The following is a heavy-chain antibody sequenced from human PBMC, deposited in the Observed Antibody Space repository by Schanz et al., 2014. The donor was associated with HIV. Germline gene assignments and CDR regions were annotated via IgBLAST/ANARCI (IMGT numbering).Heavy chain of an antibody. Sequence: EVQLVESGGGLVKPGGSLRLSCAASGFTFHDYAMHWLRQAPGQGLEWVSGINWNSGNIGYADSVKGRFTISRDNAKNSLYLQMNSLRAEDTALYHCARSSSGSGTWPPRYWGQGTLVIVSS. V-gene: IGHV3-9*01. CDR1: GFTFHDYA. CDR2: INWNSGNI. CDR3: ARSSSGSGTWPPRY. J-gene: IGHJ4*02. D-gene: IGHD6-6*01.